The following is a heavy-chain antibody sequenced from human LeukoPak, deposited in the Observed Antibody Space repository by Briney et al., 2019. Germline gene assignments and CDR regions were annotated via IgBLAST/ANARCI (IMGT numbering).Heavy chain of an antibody. CDR1: GYSISSGYY. J-gene: IGHJ4*02. D-gene: IGHD3-10*01. CDR2: INHSGST. V-gene: IGHV4-38-2*02. Sequence: KPSETLSLTCTVSGYSISSGYYWGWIRQPPGKGLEWIGEINHSGSTNYNPSLKSRVTISVDTSKNQFSLKLSSVTAADTAVYYCARQGYYYGSGSYEFDYWGQGTLVTVSS. CDR3: ARQGYYYGSGSYEFDY.